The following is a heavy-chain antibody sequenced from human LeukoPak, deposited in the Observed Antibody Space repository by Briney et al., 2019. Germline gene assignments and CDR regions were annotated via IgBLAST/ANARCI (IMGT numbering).Heavy chain of an antibody. J-gene: IGHJ6*02. CDR3: ARGSPGLPPMWNMVTTRKRYYYYYGMDV. V-gene: IGHV4-34*01. Sequence: SETLSLTCAVYGGSFSGYYWSWIRQPPGKGLEWIGEINHSGSTNYNPSLKSRVTISVDTSKNQFSLKLSSVTAADTAVYYCARGSPGLPPMWNMVTTRKRYYYYYGMDVWGQGTTVTVSS. CDR1: GGSFSGYY. D-gene: IGHD2/OR15-2a*01. CDR2: INHSGST.